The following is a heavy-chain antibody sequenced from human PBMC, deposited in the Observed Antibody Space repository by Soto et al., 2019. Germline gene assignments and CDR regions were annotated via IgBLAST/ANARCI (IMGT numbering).Heavy chain of an antibody. D-gene: IGHD3-16*01. Sequence: QVQLQQWGAGLLKPSETLSLTCAVYGGSFSGYYWSWIRQPPGKGLEWIGEINHSGSTNYNPSLKSRVTKSVASSKNQCSRKLNSVTAADTAVYYCARTVRATRGNYFDYWGQGTLVTVSS. CDR2: INHSGST. V-gene: IGHV4-34*01. CDR3: ARTVRATRGNYFDY. J-gene: IGHJ4*02. CDR1: GGSFSGYY.